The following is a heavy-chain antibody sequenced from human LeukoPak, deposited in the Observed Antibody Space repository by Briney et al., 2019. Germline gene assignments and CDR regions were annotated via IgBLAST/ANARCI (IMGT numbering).Heavy chain of an antibody. J-gene: IGHJ3*02. CDR2: TYNSGST. V-gene: IGHV4-59*08. Sequence: KPSETLSLTCTVSGGSISSYYWSWIRQPPGKGLEWIGYTYNSGSTNYNPSLKSRVTISVDSSKNQFSLRLNSVTAADTAVYYCAKGGGWDAFDIWGQGTMVTVSS. CDR1: GGSISSYY. D-gene: IGHD6-19*01. CDR3: AKGGGWDAFDI.